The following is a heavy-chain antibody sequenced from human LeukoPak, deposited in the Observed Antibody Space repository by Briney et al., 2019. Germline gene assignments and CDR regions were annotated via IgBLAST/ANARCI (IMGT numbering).Heavy chain of an antibody. D-gene: IGHD3-9*01. J-gene: IGHJ6*02. V-gene: IGHV1-2*07. Sequence: GASVKVSCKASGYAFTDHYMHWLRQAPGQRLEGMGWINPNSGGTNYAHEFQVRITMTRDRAISTAYMELSRLTSDDTAVFYCARDTRYSQYYYYGMDVWGQGTTVTVSS. CDR2: INPNSGGT. CDR3: ARDTRYSQYYYYGMDV. CDR1: GYAFTDHY.